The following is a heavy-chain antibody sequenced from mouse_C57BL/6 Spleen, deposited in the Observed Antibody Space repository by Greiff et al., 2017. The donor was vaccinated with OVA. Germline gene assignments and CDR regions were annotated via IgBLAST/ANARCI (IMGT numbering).Heavy chain of an antibody. V-gene: IGHV2-2*01. CDR2: IWSGGST. CDR1: GFSLTSYG. J-gene: IGHJ4*01. Sequence: QVQLQESGPGLVQPSQRLSITCTVSGFSLTSYGVHWVRQSPGKGLEWLGVIWSGGSTDYTAAFISRLSISKENSKSQVFCKINSLQADDTAIYYWSRGDLMDYWGQGTSVTVSS. CDR3: SRGDLMDY.